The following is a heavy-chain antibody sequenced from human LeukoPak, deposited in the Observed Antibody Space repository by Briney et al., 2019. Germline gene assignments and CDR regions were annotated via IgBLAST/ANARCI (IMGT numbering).Heavy chain of an antibody. Sequence: GASVKVSCKASGYTFTDYYMHWMRQAPGQGPEWMGWMNPNSGGTNYAQKFQGRVTMTRDTSITTAYMELSSLRSDYTAVYYCAPRRVAADKGFDYWGQGTLVTVSS. V-gene: IGHV1-2*02. CDR3: APRRVAADKGFDY. CDR1: GYTFTDYY. D-gene: IGHD6-19*01. CDR2: MNPNSGGT. J-gene: IGHJ4*02.